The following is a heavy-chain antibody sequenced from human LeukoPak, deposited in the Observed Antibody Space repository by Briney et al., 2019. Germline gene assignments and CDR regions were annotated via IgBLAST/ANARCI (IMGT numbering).Heavy chain of an antibody. CDR2: ISPGSSTI. CDR1: GFTFSASG. CDR3: ARGVDY. Sequence: GGSLRLSCAASGFTFSASGMSWVRQAPGKGLEWVSYISPGSSTIYYADSAKGRFTISRDNAKNSLYLQMNSLRDEDTAVYYCARGVDYWGQGTLVTVSS. J-gene: IGHJ4*02. V-gene: IGHV3-48*02.